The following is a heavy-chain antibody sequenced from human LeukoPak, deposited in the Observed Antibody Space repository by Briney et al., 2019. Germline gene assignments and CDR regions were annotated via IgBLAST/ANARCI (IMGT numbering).Heavy chain of an antibody. Sequence: GGSLRLSCEASGFALSSHWMTWFRQVPGRGPEWVANVNRDGSETYYLDSVKGRFTISKDNAKNSLYLQMSSLRAEDTALYHCARNNGMDVWGQGTTVIVSS. CDR2: VNRDGSET. V-gene: IGHV3-7*03. CDR1: GFALSSHW. J-gene: IGHJ6*02. CDR3: ARNNGMDV.